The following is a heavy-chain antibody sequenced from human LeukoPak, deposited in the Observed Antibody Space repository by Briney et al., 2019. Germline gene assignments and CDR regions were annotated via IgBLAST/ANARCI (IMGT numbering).Heavy chain of an antibody. CDR2: IRSDGSNK. CDR3: AKGPSYSNYDWFDP. Sequence: PGGSLRLSCAASGFTFSSYGMHWVRQAPGKGLEWVAFIRSDGSNKYYADSVKGRFTISRDNSKNTLYLQMNSLRAEDTAVYYCAKGPSYSNYDWFDPWGQGTLVTVSS. D-gene: IGHD4-11*01. J-gene: IGHJ5*02. V-gene: IGHV3-30*02. CDR1: GFTFSSYG.